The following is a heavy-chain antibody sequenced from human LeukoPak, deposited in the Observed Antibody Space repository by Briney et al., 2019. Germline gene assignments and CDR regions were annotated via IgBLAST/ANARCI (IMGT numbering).Heavy chain of an antibody. Sequence: PGGPLRLFCAASGFTFSSYGMHWVRQAPGKGLEWVADISYDGSNKYYADPVKGGFTISRDNSKNTLYLQMNSLRAEETAVYYCAKAFYGSGSYRGVDYWGQGTLVTVSS. CDR2: ISYDGSNK. CDR1: GFTFSSYG. D-gene: IGHD3-10*01. CDR3: AKAFYGSGSYRGVDY. V-gene: IGHV3-30*18. J-gene: IGHJ4*02.